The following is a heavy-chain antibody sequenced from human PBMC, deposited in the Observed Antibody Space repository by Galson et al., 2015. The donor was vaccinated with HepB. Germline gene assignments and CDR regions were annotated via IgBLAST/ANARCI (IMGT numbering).Heavy chain of an antibody. V-gene: IGHV3-53*05. D-gene: IGHD7-27*01. CDR1: GFTVSSNY. Sequence: SLRLSCAASGFTVSSNYMSWVRQAPGKGLEWVSVIYSGGSTYYADSVKGRFTISRDNSKNSLYLQMNSLRTEDTALYYCAKEGPRKLGMAPAPFDYWGQGTLVTVSS. J-gene: IGHJ4*02. CDR3: AKEGPRKLGMAPAPFDY. CDR2: IYSGGST.